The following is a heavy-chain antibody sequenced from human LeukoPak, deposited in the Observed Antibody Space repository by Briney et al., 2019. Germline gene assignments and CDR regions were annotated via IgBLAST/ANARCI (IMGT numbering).Heavy chain of an antibody. D-gene: IGHD2-2*01. Sequence: GGSLRLSCAASGFTFSSYEMNWVRQAPGKGLEWVSYISSSGSTIYYADSVKGRFTISRDNSKNTLYLQMSSLRAEDTAVYYCAKHVAIVVPARFDPWGQGTLVTVSS. CDR3: AKHVAIVVPARFDP. J-gene: IGHJ5*02. V-gene: IGHV3-48*03. CDR2: ISSSGSTI. CDR1: GFTFSSYE.